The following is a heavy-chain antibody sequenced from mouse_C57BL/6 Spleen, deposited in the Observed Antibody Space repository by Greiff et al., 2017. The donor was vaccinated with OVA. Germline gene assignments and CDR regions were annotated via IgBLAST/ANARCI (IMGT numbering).Heavy chain of an antibody. D-gene: IGHD2-3*01. J-gene: IGHJ1*03. CDR2: IYPGDGDT. CDR1: GYAFSSYW. CDR3: ARLDGYYWYFDV. Sequence: VQLQQSGAELVKPGASVKISCKASGYAFSSYWMNWVKQRPGKGLEWIGQIYPGDGDTNYNGKFKGKATLTADKSSSTAYMQLSSLTSEDSAVYFCARLDGYYWYFDVWGTGTTVTVSS. V-gene: IGHV1-80*01.